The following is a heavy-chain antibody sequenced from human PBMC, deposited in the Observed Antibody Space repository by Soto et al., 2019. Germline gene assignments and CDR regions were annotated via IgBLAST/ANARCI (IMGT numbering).Heavy chain of an antibody. V-gene: IGHV4-4*02. D-gene: IGHD6-19*01. Sequence: QVLLQESGPGLVQPSGALSLSCAVSGDSISTNYFWGWVRQPPGKGLEWVGDISHSGSVNYNPSLKXXVTISIDKSKNQFSLKLNSVPAADTAVYYCARSFGWYAIDYWGQGTLVIVSS. CDR3: ARSFGWYAIDY. CDR1: GDSISTNYF. CDR2: ISHSGSV. J-gene: IGHJ4*02.